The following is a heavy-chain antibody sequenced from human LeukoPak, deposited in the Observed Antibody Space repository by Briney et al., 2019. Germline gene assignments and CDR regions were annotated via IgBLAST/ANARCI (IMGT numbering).Heavy chain of an antibody. J-gene: IGHJ3*02. D-gene: IGHD3-16*01. CDR3: VRGGLRDAFDI. CDR2: ISSSGSTI. V-gene: IGHV3-48*04. CDR1: GFTFRSYS. Sequence: PGGTLRLSCAASGFTFRSYSMNWVREAPGKGQEWVSYISSSGSTIYYADSVEGRFTISRDNAKNSLFLQMNSLSAEDTALYYCVRGGLRDAFDIWGQGTMVTVSS.